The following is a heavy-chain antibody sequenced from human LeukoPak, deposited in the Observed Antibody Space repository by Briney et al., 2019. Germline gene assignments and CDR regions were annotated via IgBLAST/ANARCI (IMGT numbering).Heavy chain of an antibody. CDR2: INHSGST. J-gene: IGHJ5*02. CDR3: ARHYGP. CDR1: GGSFSGYY. V-gene: IGHV4-34*01. D-gene: IGHD3-16*01. Sequence: SETLSLTCAVYGGSFSGYYWSWIRQPPGRGLEWIGEINHSGSTYYNPSLKSRVTISVDTSKNQFSLKLNSVTAADTAVYYCARHYGPWGQGTLVTVSS.